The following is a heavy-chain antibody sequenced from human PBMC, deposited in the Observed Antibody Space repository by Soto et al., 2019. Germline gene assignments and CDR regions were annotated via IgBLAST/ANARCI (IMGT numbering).Heavy chain of an antibody. CDR3: AREPGAAAGPDY. Sequence: ASVKVSCKASGYTFTSYGISWVRQAPGQGLEWMGWISAYNGNTNYAQKLQGRVTMTTDTSTSTAYVELRSLRSDDTAVYYCAREPGAAAGPDYWGQGTLVTVSS. V-gene: IGHV1-18*04. CDR2: ISAYNGNT. J-gene: IGHJ4*02. CDR1: GYTFTSYG. D-gene: IGHD6-13*01.